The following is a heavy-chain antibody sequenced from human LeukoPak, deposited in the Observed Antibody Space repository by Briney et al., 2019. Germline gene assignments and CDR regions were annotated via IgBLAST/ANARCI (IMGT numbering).Heavy chain of an antibody. J-gene: IGHJ6*03. D-gene: IGHD1-14*01. V-gene: IGHV3-30*02. Sequence: GGSLTLSCAASGFTFSSYGMHWLRQAPGKGLEGVALIQFDGGYKYNADCVKGRFTISRDNSKSTLYLQMNGLTAEDSAVYYCAKADRTGSYSYYYMDVWGKGTTVTVSS. CDR1: GFTFSSYG. CDR3: AKADRTGSYSYYYMDV. CDR2: IQFDGGYK.